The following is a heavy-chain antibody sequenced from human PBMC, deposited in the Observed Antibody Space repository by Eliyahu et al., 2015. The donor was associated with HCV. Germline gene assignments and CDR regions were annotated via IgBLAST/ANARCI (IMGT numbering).Heavy chain of an antibody. J-gene: IGHJ4*02. V-gene: IGHV4-59*01. CDR3: AREAVSTGFFPY. CDR2: IYSNGRT. D-gene: IGHD4-17*01. CDR1: GGSISGYY. Sequence: QVQLQESGPGLVKPSETLSLTCTVPGGSISGYYWSWIRQPPGKGLEWIGDIYSNGRTNYNPSLESRVIMSIDTSKKQFSLKLKSSTAADTAAYYCAREAVSTGFFPYWGQGAQVTVSS.